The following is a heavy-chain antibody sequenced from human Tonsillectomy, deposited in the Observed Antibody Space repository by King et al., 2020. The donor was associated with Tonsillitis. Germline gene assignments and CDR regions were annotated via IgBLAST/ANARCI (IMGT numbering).Heavy chain of an antibody. Sequence: QLQESGPGLVKPSETLSLTCTVSGGFISSYSWSWIRQPPGKGLGWIGFISDSGSTNYNPSLKSRVTISVDTSKNHFYLKLSSVTAADTAVYYCARDLVLSGSSYGFDYWGQGTLVTVSS. CDR3: ARDLVLSGSSYGFDY. CDR1: GGFISSYS. J-gene: IGHJ4*02. CDR2: ISDSGST. V-gene: IGHV4-59*01. D-gene: IGHD1-26*01.